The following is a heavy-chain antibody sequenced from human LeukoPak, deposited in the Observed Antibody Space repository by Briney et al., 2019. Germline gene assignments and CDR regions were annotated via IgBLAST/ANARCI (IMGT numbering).Heavy chain of an antibody. CDR3: ARDRYDFWSGYPWFDP. CDR1: GDSISSGSYY. J-gene: IGHJ5*02. Sequence: SQTLSLTCTVSGDSISSGSYYWRWIRQPAGKGLEWIGRIYTSGSTNYNPSLKSRVTISVDTSKNQFSLKLSSVTAADTAVYYCARDRYDFWSGYPWFDPWGQGTLVTVSS. V-gene: IGHV4-61*02. CDR2: IYTSGST. D-gene: IGHD3-3*01.